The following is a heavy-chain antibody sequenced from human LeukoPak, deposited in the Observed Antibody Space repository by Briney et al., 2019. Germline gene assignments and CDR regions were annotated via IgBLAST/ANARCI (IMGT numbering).Heavy chain of an antibody. CDR1: GFTVSSNY. CDR2: IYSGGST. CDR3: ARALFPYYDILTGYRRPFDP. J-gene: IGHJ5*02. D-gene: IGHD3-9*01. Sequence: GGSLRLSCAASGFTVSSNYMSWVRQAPGKGLEWVSVIYSGGSTYYADSVKGRFTISRDNAKNSLYLQMNSLRAEDTAVYYCARALFPYYDILTGYRRPFDPWGQGTLVTVSS. V-gene: IGHV3-53*01.